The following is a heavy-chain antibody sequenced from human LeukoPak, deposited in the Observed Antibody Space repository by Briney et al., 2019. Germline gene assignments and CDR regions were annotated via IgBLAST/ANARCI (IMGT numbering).Heavy chain of an antibody. Sequence: GGSLRLSCAASGFTFSSYGIHWVRQAPGKGLEWVAFIRYDGSNKYYADSVKGRFTISRDNSKNSLYLQMNSLRAEDTAVYYCARHLSGVTGYTYGRGIDYWGQGTLVTVSS. D-gene: IGHD5-18*01. J-gene: IGHJ4*02. CDR2: IRYDGSNK. V-gene: IGHV3-30*02. CDR1: GFTFSSYG. CDR3: ARHLSGVTGYTYGRGIDY.